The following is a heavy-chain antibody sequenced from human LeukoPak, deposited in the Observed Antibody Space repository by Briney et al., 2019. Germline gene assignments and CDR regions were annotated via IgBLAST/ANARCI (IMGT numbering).Heavy chain of an antibody. CDR2: SYYTGST. CDR1: VDSTTSHTYY. V-gene: IGHV4-39*01. CDR3: ARHLYSSTRNPTFDY. D-gene: IGHD5-18*01. J-gene: IGHJ4*02. Sequence: PSETLSLTCTVSVDSTTSHTYYWGWIRQPPGKGLEWLGSSYYTGSTYYNPSLESRVTISLDTSKNQFSLKLSSVTVADTAIYYCARHLYSSTRNPTFDYWGQGTRVTVSS.